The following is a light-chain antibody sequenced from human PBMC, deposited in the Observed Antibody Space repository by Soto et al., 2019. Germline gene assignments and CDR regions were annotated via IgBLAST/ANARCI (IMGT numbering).Light chain of an antibody. Sequence: DIQMTQSPSSVSASVGDRVTITCRASQGISSWVAWYQQKPGKAPKLLIYAASSLQSGVPSRFRCSGSGTDYILTISSLQPEDFATYYCQQTNRFPLTFGGGTRLEIK. V-gene: IGKV1-12*01. CDR1: QGISSW. CDR3: QQTNRFPLT. J-gene: IGKJ4*01. CDR2: AAS.